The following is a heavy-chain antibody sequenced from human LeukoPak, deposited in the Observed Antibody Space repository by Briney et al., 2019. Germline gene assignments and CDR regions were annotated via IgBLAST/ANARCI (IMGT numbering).Heavy chain of an antibody. Sequence: GGSLRLSCAASGFTFSSYAMHWVRQAPGKGLEYVSAISSNGGSTYYANSVKGRFTISRDNSKNTLYLQMGSLRAEDMAVYYCARWARGNYIDYWGQGTLVTVSS. CDR2: ISSNGGST. D-gene: IGHD3-10*01. CDR1: GFTFSSYA. V-gene: IGHV3-64*01. J-gene: IGHJ4*02. CDR3: ARWARGNYIDY.